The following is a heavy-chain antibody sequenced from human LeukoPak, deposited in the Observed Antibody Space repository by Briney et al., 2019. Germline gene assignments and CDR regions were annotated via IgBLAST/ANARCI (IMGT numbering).Heavy chain of an antibody. CDR2: IYNGGTT. Sequence: GGSLRLSCAASGVASNYMTWVRQAPGKGLEWVSVIYNGGTTYYADSVKGRFTISRDNSKSTLFVYLQMNSLRTDDTALYYCAGGGEAARSLAYWGQGALVTVSS. CDR3: AGGGEAARSLAY. CDR1: GVASNY. D-gene: IGHD6-6*01. J-gene: IGHJ4*02. V-gene: IGHV3-66*02.